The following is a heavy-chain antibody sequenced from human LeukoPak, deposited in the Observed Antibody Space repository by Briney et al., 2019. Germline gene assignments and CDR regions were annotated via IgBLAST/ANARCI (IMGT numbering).Heavy chain of an antibody. CDR1: GFTFDDYA. Sequence: GGSLRLSCAASGFTFDDYAMHWVRQAPGKGLEWVSLISGDGGSTYYADSVKGRFTISRDNSKNSLYLQMNSLRTEDTALYYCAKDRWFGWLQLGYYFDYWGQGTLVTVSS. V-gene: IGHV3-43*02. D-gene: IGHD5-24*01. CDR2: ISGDGGST. J-gene: IGHJ4*02. CDR3: AKDRWFGWLQLGYYFDY.